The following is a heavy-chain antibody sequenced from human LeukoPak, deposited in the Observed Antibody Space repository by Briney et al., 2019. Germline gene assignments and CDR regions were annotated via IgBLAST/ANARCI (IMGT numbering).Heavy chain of an antibody. J-gene: IGHJ4*02. D-gene: IGHD6-19*01. CDR1: GGSISSRTSY. CDR2: IYYSGNT. V-gene: IGHV4-39*01. CDR3: ARHSTRSGSSSGWYNN. Sequence: KTSETLSLTCTVSGGSISSRTSYWGWIRQPPGKGLDWLGVIYYSGNTYYNPSLNSRVTISVDTSRGQFSLRLSSVTAADTAVYYCARHSTRSGSSSGWYNNWGQGTLVTVSS.